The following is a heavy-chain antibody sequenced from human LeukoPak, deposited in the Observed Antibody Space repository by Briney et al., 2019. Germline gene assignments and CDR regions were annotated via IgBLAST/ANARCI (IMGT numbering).Heavy chain of an antibody. D-gene: IGHD6-19*01. CDR3: AREYSSGFDY. CDR1: GFTFSSYA. J-gene: IGHJ4*02. V-gene: IGHV3-30-3*01. CDR2: ISYDGSNK. Sequence: PGGSLRLSCAASGFTFSSYAMSWVRQAPGKGLEWVAVISYDGSNKYYADSVKGRFTISRDNSKNTLYLQMNSLRAEDTAVYYCAREYSSGFDYWGQGTLVTVSS.